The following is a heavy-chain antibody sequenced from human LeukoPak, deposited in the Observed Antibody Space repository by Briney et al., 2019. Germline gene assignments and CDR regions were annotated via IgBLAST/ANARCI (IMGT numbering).Heavy chain of an antibody. D-gene: IGHD3-10*01. CDR2: IYHSGST. Sequence: SETLSLTCAVSGGSISSSNWWSWVRQPPGKGLEWIGEIYHSGSTNYNPSLKNRVTISVDKSKNQFSLKLSSVTAADTAVYYCARFGAWFGELLSDYFDYWGQGTLVTVSS. J-gene: IGHJ4*02. CDR3: ARFGAWFGELLSDYFDY. CDR1: GGSISSSNW. V-gene: IGHV4-4*02.